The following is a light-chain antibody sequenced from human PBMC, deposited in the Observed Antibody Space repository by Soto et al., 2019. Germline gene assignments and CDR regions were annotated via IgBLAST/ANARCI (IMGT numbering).Light chain of an antibody. J-gene: IGKJ1*01. V-gene: IGKV3-20*01. CDR3: QQYGSSGT. CDR2: DAS. CDR1: QSVGRNY. Sequence: EIVLTQSPGTLSLSPGESATLSCRASQSVGRNYLAWFQHKPDQAPRLLIYDASNRATGVPDRFSGSGSGTDFTLSVTRLEPEDFAVYYCQQYGSSGTFGQGTKVEIK.